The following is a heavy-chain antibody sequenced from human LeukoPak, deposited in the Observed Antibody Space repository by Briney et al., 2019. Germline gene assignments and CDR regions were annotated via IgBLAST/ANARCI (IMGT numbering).Heavy chain of an antibody. Sequence: PGGSLRLSCAASGFTFSDYYMTWIRQAPGKGLEWVSYISGSGTSIYYADSVKGRFTISRDNAKHSLFLQMNSLRAEDTAVYYCAKGIGLYYYDSSGYYDAFDIWGQGTMVTVSS. CDR1: GFTFSDYY. CDR3: AKGIGLYYYDSSGYYDAFDI. J-gene: IGHJ3*02. V-gene: IGHV3-11*01. D-gene: IGHD3-22*01. CDR2: ISGSGTSI.